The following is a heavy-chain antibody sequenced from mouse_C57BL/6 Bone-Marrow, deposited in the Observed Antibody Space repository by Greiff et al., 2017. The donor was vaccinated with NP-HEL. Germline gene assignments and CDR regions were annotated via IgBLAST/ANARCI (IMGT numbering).Heavy chain of an antibody. J-gene: IGHJ2*01. D-gene: IGHD2-5*01. CDR1: GFSLSTFGMG. Sequence: QVTLKECGPGILQPSQTLSLTCSFSGFSLSTFGMGVGWIRQPSGKGLEWLAHIWWDDDKYYNPALKSRLTISKDTSKNQVCLKIANVDTADTATYYCARIANYSNYGRGFDYWGQGTTLTVSS. CDR2: IWWDDDK. CDR3: ARIANYSNYGRGFDY. V-gene: IGHV8-8*01.